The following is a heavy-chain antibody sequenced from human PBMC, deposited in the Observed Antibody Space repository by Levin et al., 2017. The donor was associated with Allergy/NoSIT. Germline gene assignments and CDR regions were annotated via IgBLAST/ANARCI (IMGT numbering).Heavy chain of an antibody. J-gene: IGHJ4*02. CDR2: IHYSGTT. CDR3: ARGGVVPAALWSPFDY. V-gene: IGHV4-59*01. D-gene: IGHD2-2*01. Sequence: SCTVSGGSISSYYWSWIRQPPGKGLEWIGYIHYSGTTNYNPSLKSRVTISVDTSKNQFSLKLNSVTAADTAVYYCARGGVVPAALWSPFDYWGQGTLVTVSS. CDR1: GGSISSYY.